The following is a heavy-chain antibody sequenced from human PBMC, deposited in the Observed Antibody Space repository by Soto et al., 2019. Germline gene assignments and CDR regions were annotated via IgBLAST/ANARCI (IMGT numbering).Heavy chain of an antibody. CDR1: GYTLTELS. J-gene: IGHJ5*02. CDR2: FDPEDGET. V-gene: IGHV1-24*01. D-gene: IGHD3-10*01. Sequence: ASVKVSCKVSGYTLTELSMHWVRQAPGKGLEWMGGFDPEDGETIYAQKFQGRVTMTEDTSTDTAYMELSSLRSEDTAVYYCATDRWVRGSPFVALQIEFDPWGQGTLVTVSS. CDR3: ATDRWVRGSPFVALQIEFDP.